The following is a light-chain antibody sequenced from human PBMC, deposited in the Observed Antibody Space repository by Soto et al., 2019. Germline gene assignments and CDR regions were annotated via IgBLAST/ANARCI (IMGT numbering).Light chain of an antibody. CDR1: QSVSSSY. CDR3: LQYGSSPLFT. Sequence: EIVLTQSPGTLSLSPGERATLSGRASQSVSSSYLAWYQQKPGQDPRLLIYGASSRATGISDRLSGSECGKDLNGTIIRLEHEDLEVEYCLQYGSSPLFTFGPGTKVDIK. CDR2: GAS. J-gene: IGKJ3*01. V-gene: IGKV3-20*01.